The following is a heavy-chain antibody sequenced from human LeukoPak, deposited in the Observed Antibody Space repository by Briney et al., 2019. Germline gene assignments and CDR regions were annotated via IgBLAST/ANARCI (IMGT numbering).Heavy chain of an antibody. V-gene: IGHV3-74*03. D-gene: IGHD3-10*01. Sequence: PGGSLRLSCTASGFTFSTYWINWVCQSPGKGLGWVALINGDGSTTTHADSVKGRFTISRDNAKNTAYLQMNSLRDEDTAVYFCARDYAGSPDYWGQGTLVTVSA. CDR3: ARDYAGSPDY. CDR1: GFTFSTYW. CDR2: INGDGSTT. J-gene: IGHJ4*02.